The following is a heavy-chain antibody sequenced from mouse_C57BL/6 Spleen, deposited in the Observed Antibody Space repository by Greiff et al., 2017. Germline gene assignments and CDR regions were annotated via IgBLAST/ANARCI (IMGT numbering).Heavy chain of an antibody. CDR1: GFSLTSYG. CDR2: IWGVGST. D-gene: IGHD1-1*01. CDR3: ASNYGSSFAY. Sequence: VKLMESGPGLVAPSQSLSITCTVSGFSLTSYGVDWVRQSPGKGLEWLGVIWGVGSTNYNSAPKSRLSISNDNSKSQVFLKLNSLQTDDTAMYYCASNYGSSFAYWRQGTLVTVSA. V-gene: IGHV2-6*01. J-gene: IGHJ3*01.